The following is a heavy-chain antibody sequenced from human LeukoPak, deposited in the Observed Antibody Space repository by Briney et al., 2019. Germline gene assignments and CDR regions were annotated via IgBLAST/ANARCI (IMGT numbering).Heavy chain of an antibody. V-gene: IGHV4-4*07. J-gene: IGHJ6*03. CDR3: ARGDYYYYYMDV. Sequence: SETLFLTCTVSGASISSYYWNWIRQPAGKGLEWIGRIYVSGSTTYNPSLRSRVTMSIDTSKNQVSLTLRSVTAADTAVYYCARGDYYYYYMDVWGKGTTVTVSS. CDR1: GASISSYY. CDR2: IYVSGST.